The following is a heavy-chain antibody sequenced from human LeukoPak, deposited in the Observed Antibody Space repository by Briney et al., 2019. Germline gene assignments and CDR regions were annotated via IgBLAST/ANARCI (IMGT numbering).Heavy chain of an antibody. D-gene: IGHD6-19*01. CDR2: IYYSGST. V-gene: IGHV4-59*01. CDR1: GGSISSYY. J-gene: IGHJ5*02. CDR3: ARDYSSGWYWFDP. Sequence: SETLSLTCTVSGGSISSYYWSWIRQPPGKGLEWIGCIYYSGSTNYNPSLKSRVTISVDTSKNQFSLKLSSVTAADTAVYYCARDYSSGWYWFDPWGQGTLVTVSS.